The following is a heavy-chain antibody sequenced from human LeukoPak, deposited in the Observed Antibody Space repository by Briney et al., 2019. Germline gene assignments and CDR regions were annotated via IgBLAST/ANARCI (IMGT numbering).Heavy chain of an antibody. V-gene: IGHV3-30-3*01. Sequence: GGSLRLSCAASGFTVSSNYMCWVRQAPGKGLEWVAVISYDGSNKYYADSAKGRFTISRDNSKNTLYLQMNSLRAEDTAVYYCARDYGGNSRLDYWGQGTLVTVSS. CDR1: GFTVSSNY. CDR2: ISYDGSNK. D-gene: IGHD4-23*01. CDR3: ARDYGGNSRLDY. J-gene: IGHJ4*02.